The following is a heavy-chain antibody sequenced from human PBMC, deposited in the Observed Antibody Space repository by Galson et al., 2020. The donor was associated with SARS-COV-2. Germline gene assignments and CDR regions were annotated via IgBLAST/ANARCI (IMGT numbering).Heavy chain of an antibody. V-gene: IGHV3-30*01. CDR1: GFTFNFYS. J-gene: IGHJ6*03. D-gene: IGHD6-19*01. CDR2: ISYDGASDGPNT. Sequence: GGSLRLSCVVSGFTFNFYSLHWVRQVPGKGLEWVAVISYDGASDGPNTYYADSGKGRFTISRDSSQSTLYLQMNSLRPEDTAVYYCARDMKAGTSYYFYMDVWGKGTTVTVSS. CDR3: ARDMKAGTSYYFYMDV.